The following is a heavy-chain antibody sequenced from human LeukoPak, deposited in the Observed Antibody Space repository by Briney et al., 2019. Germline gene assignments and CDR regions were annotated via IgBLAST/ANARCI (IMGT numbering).Heavy chain of an antibody. V-gene: IGHV3-23*01. D-gene: IGHD3-9*01. CDR2: ISYSGGST. CDR3: ARLLTEDYDILTGYYNVSYYYYYYGMDV. Sequence: GGSLRLSCAASGFTFSSYAMSWVRQAPGKGLEWVSGISYSGGSTYYADSVKGRFTISRDNSKNTLYLQMNSLRAEDTAVYYCARLLTEDYDILTGYYNVSYYYYYYGMDVWGQGTTVTVSS. CDR1: GFTFSSYA. J-gene: IGHJ6*02.